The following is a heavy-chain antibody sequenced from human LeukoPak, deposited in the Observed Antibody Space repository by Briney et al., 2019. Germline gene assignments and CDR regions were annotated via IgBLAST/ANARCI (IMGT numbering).Heavy chain of an antibody. V-gene: IGHV3-30*02. D-gene: IGHD3-10*01. Sequence: GRSLRLFCAAAGLTLSSFGMHWVRQAPGRGLEWVAFIRYDGSNKYYADSVEGRFTISRDNSKNTLYLQMNSLRAEDTAVYYCAKDRYGSGSLLGDYWGQGALVTVSS. CDR3: AKDRYGSGSLLGDY. J-gene: IGHJ4*02. CDR1: GLTLSSFG. CDR2: IRYDGSNK.